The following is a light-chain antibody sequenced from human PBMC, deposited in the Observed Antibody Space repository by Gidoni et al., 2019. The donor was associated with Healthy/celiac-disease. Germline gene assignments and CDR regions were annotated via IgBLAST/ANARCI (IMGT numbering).Light chain of an antibody. CDR1: QSISSW. V-gene: IGKV1-5*03. J-gene: IGKJ1*01. CDR3: QQYNSYPT. CDR2: KAS. Sequence: DIQMTQSPSTLSASVGDRVTITCRASQSISSWLAWYQQKPGKAPKLLIYKASSLESGVPSRFSGSGSGTEFTLTISSLQRDDFATYYCQQYNSYPTFXXXTKVEIK.